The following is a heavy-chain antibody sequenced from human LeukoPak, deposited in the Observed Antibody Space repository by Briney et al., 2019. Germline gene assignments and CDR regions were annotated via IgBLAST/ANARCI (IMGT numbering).Heavy chain of an antibody. D-gene: IGHD4-23*01. CDR1: GFTFSSYA. CDR2: ISYDGSNK. V-gene: IGHV3-30-3*01. J-gene: IGHJ3*02. CDR3: ARTRWGLHDAFDI. Sequence: GRSLRLSCAASGFTFSSYAMHWVRQAPGKGLEWVAVISYDGSNKYYADSVKGRFTISRDNAKNSQYLQMNSLRAEDTAVYYCARTRWGLHDAFDIWGQGTMVTVSS.